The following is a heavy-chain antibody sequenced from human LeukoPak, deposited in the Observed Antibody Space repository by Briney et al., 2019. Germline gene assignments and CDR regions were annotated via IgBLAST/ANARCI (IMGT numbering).Heavy chain of an antibody. Sequence: GGSLRLSCAASGFTFSSYSMNWVRQAPGKGLEWVSSISSSSSYIYYADSVKGRFTISRDNAKNSLYLQMNSLRAEDTAVYYCARESVLLWFGELSHYGMDVWGQGTTVTVSS. J-gene: IGHJ6*02. CDR2: ISSSSSYI. CDR3: ARESVLLWFGELSHYGMDV. D-gene: IGHD3-10*01. CDR1: GFTFSSYS. V-gene: IGHV3-21*01.